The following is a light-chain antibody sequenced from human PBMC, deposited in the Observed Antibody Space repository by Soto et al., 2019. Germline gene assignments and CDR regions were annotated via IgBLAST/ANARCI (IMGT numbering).Light chain of an antibody. CDR2: AAS. Sequence: DIQMTQSPSSVSASVGDRVTITGRASQDISSWLAWYQHHPGTAPILLIYAASSWQSGVTSRFSGSGSGTAFTLTISSLQPDDFATYCCQPAISFPLPCGGGTKVQLQ. CDR3: QPAISFPLP. V-gene: IGKV1-12*01. J-gene: IGKJ4*01. CDR1: QDISSW.